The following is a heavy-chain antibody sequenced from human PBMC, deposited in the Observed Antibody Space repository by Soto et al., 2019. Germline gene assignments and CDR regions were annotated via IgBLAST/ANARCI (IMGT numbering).Heavy chain of an antibody. Sequence: PGGSLRLSCAASGFTLSDYSMHWVRQAAGKGLEYVSAISYKGDTTYYANSVKGRFTISRDNSKNTLYLQMGSLRAEDMAVYYWARVSGLGQAAFDIWGQGTMVTVS. CDR1: GFTLSDYS. CDR3: ARVSGLGQAAFDI. D-gene: IGHD1-1*01. J-gene: IGHJ3*02. CDR2: ISYKGDTT. V-gene: IGHV3-64*01.